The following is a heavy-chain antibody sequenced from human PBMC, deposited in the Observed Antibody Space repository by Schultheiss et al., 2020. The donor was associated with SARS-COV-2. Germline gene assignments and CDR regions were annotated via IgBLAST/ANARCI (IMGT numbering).Heavy chain of an antibody. D-gene: IGHD2-15*01. V-gene: IGHV1-2*06. CDR3: ARDGCSGGSCYSFWFDP. Sequence: ESLKISCKASGGTFSSYAISWVRQAPGQGLEWMGRINPKSGDANYAQKFQGRVTMTRDTSISAAYMELSRLRSDDTAVYYCARDGCSGGSCYSFWFDPWGQGTLVTVSS. CDR2: INPKSGDA. J-gene: IGHJ5*02. CDR1: GGTFSSYA.